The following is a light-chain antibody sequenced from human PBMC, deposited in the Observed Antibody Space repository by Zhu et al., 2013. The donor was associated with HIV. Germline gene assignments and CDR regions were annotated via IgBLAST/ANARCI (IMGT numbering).Light chain of an antibody. J-gene: IGLJ3*02. CDR1: SSDVGGYNY. V-gene: IGLV2-8*01. CDR2: EVT. Sequence: QSALTQPPSASGSPGQSVTISCTGTSSDVGGYNYVSWYQQHPGKAPKLMIYEVTVRPSGVPDRFSGSKSGNMASLSVSGLQTEDEADYYCSSYAGSNNLVFGGGTKLTVL. CDR3: SSYAGSNNLV.